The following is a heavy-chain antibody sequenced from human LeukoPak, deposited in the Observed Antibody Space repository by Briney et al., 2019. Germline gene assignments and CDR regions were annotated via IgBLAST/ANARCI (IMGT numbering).Heavy chain of an antibody. V-gene: IGHV6-1*01. CDR1: GDSVSSNSAA. CDR3: AKDSGWRFDH. J-gene: IGHJ4*02. Sequence: SQTLSLTCAISGDSVSSNSAAWNWIRQTPSRGLERLGRTYYNSKWYNDYAVSLKSRITINPDTSKNQFSLQLNSVTPEDTAVYYCAKDSGWRFDHWGQGTLVTVTS. D-gene: IGHD6-19*01. CDR2: TYYNSKWYN.